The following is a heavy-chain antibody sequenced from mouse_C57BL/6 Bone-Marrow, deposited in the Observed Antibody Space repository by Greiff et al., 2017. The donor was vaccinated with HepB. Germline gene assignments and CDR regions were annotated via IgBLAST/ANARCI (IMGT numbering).Heavy chain of an antibody. J-gene: IGHJ4*01. V-gene: IGHV1-81*01. CDR2: IYPRSGNT. CDR1: GYTFTSYG. CDR3: AYLSSPMDY. Sequence: QVQLQQSGAELARPGASVKLSCKASGYTFTSYGISWVKQRTGQGLEWIGEIYPRSGNTYYTEKFKGKATLTADKSSSKAYMELRSLTSEDAAVYFFAYLSSPMDYWGQGTSVTVSS. D-gene: IGHD6-2*01.